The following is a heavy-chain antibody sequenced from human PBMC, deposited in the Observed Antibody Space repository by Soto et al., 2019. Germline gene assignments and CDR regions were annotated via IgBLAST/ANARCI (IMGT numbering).Heavy chain of an antibody. D-gene: IGHD1-20*01. Sequence: SGPTLVNPTETLTLTCTFSGFSITSPGMSVSWIRQPPGRALEWLALIERDDDDKYYSTSLKTRLTISKDTRKNQVVLTMANMDPADTATYYCARSIRGPRKFDGMDVWGQGTTVTVSS. J-gene: IGHJ6*02. CDR3: ARSIRGPRKFDGMDV. V-gene: IGHV2-70*13. CDR2: IERDDDDK. CDR1: GFSITSPGMS.